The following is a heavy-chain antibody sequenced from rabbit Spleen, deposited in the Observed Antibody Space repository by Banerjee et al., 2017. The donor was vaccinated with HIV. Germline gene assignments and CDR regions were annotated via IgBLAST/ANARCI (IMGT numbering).Heavy chain of an antibody. V-gene: IGHV1S45*01. CDR2: INVYTGKP. Sequence: QEQLVESGGGLVKPEGSLTLTCKASGFSFSDRDVMCWVRQAPGKGLQWIACINVYTGKPVYATWAKGRFTISRTSSTTVTLQMTSLTAADTATYFCARDSIYGGYAGYGYFYFNLWGPGTLVTVS. J-gene: IGHJ4*01. D-gene: IGHD8-1*01. CDR3: ARDSIYGGYAGYGYFYFNL. CDR1: GFSFSDRDV.